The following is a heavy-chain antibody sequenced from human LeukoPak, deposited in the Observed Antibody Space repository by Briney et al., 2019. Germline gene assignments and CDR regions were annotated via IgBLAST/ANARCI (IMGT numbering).Heavy chain of an antibody. CDR2: FSTYNGNT. D-gene: IGHD3-10*01. J-gene: IGHJ4*02. Sequence: GASVKVSCKASGYTFTGYGISWVRQAPGQGLEWMGWFSTYNGNTNYAQKLQGRVTMTTDTSTSTAYMELRSLRSDDTAVYYCAREVWFGELSERTLDYWGQGTLVTVSS. V-gene: IGHV1-18*01. CDR1: GYTFTGYG. CDR3: AREVWFGELSERTLDY.